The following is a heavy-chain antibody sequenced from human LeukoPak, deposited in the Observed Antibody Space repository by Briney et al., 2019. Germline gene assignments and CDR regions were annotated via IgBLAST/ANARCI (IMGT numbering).Heavy chain of an antibody. J-gene: IGHJ4*02. Sequence: SETLSLTCTVSGGSISSYYWSWIRQPPGKGLEWIGYIYYSGSTNYNPSLKCRVTISVDTSKNQFSLKLSSVTAADTAVYYCARSSVVGEQQLNSWGQGTLVTVSS. CDR3: ARSSVVGEQQLNS. CDR2: IYYSGST. CDR1: GGSISSYY. D-gene: IGHD6-13*01. V-gene: IGHV4-59*01.